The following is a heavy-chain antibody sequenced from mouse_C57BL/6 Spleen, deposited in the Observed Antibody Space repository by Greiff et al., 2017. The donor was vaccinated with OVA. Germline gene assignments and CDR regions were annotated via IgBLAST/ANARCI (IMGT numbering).Heavy chain of an antibody. CDR2: IYPSDSYT. Sequence: QVQLQQSGAELVKPGASVKLSCKASGYTFTSYWMQWVKQRPGQGLEWIGEIYPSDSYTNYTQKFKGKSTLTVATSSSTAYMQLSSLTSEDSAVYYCARSGTTVGDYWGQGTTLTVSS. D-gene: IGHD1-1*01. CDR1: GYTFTSYW. CDR3: ARSGTTVGDY. J-gene: IGHJ2*01. V-gene: IGHV1-50*01.